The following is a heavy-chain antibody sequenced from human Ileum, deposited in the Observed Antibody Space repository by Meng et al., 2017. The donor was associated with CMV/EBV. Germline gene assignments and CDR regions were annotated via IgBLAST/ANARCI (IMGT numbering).Heavy chain of an antibody. CDR3: ARDGRTVTAPNWFDP. D-gene: IGHD2-21*02. CDR2: IIPPFTKV. Sequence: VQMWLPGACGWQTRPSVRMPCQSSGISWSNKGYSWVRRTPGPGLELMGGIIPPFTKVDHEQPSQGRLTITADESTNTAYMVLTSLASDDKAVYYCARDGRTVTAPNWFDPWGQGTLVTVSS. J-gene: IGHJ5*02. V-gene: IGHV1-69*12. CDR1: GISWSNKG.